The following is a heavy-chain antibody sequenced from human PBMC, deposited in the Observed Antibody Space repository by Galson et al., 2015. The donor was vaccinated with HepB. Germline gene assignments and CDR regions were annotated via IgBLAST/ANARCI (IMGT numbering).Heavy chain of an antibody. J-gene: IGHJ6*02. D-gene: IGHD4-11*01. Sequence: LSLTCTVSGGSISSYYWSWIRQPPGKGLEWIGYIYYTGSTNYSPSLKSRVTISVDASKIQFSLNLSSVTAADTAVYYCARHSRYYYYYAMDVWGQGTTVTVSS. V-gene: IGHV4-59*08. CDR3: ARHSRYYYYYAMDV. CDR1: GGSISSYY. CDR2: IYYTGST.